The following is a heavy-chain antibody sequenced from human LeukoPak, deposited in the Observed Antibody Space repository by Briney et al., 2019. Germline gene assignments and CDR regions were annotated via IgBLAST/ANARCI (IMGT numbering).Heavy chain of an antibody. CDR3: ARDRVTTERDYYYMDV. J-gene: IGHJ6*03. CDR2: IHPSGGST. D-gene: IGHD4-17*01. Sequence: ASVTVSCKASGYTFTSYYMHWVRHAPGQGLEWMGIIHPSGGSTSYAQKSQARFTMTRDTSTRTVYMELSSLRSEDTAVYYCARDRVTTERDYYYMDVWGKGTTVTVSS. V-gene: IGHV1-46*01. CDR1: GYTFTSYY.